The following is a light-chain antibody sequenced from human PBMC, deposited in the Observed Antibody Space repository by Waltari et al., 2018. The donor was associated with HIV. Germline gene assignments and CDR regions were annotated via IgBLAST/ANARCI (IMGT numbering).Light chain of an antibody. J-gene: IGLJ2*01. V-gene: IGLV2-14*01. CDR2: EVS. CDR3: SSYTSSDTVV. CDR1: SSDVGGYNA. Sequence: QSALTQPASVSGSPGQSISISCTGTSSDVGGYNAVSWYQQHPAKAPKLVILEVSNRPSGVSNHFSGSKSGNRASLTISGLQAEDEAYYYCSSYTSSDTVVFGGGTKVTVL.